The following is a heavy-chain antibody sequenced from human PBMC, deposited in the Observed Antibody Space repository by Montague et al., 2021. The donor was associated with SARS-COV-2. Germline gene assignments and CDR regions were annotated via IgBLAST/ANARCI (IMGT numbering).Heavy chain of an antibody. CDR2: IYYSGST. CDR1: GGPISSYY. D-gene: IGHD6-25*01. Sequence: SETLSLTCTVSGGPISSYYWSWIRQSPGKGLEWIGYIYYSGSTNYNPSLKSRVTISVDTSKNQFSLKLSSVTAADTAVYYCARGIAAHGFYYYGMDVWGQGTTVTVSS. J-gene: IGHJ6*02. CDR3: ARGIAAHGFYYYGMDV. V-gene: IGHV4-59*01.